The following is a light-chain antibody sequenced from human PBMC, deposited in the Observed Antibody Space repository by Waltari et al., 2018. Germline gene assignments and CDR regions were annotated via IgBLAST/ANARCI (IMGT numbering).Light chain of an antibody. CDR3: SSYTSGVTHVI. CDR1: SNDVGGYHY. Sequence: QSALTQPASVSGSPGQTITISCTGTSNDVGGYHYVSWYQQHPGKAPKLIIYDVSNRPSGFPHLLSGSKSGNTASLTVSVLQAEDDGDYFCSSYTSGVTHVIFGGGTKLTVL. J-gene: IGLJ2*01. CDR2: DVS. V-gene: IGLV2-14*03.